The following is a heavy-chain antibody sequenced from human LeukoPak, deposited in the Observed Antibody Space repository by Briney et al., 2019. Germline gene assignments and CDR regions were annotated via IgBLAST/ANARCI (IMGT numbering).Heavy chain of an antibody. Sequence: GGSLRLSCAASGFTFSSYAMSWVRQAPGKGLEWASAISGSGGSTYHADSVKGRFTISRDNAKNSLYLQMNSLRADDTAVYYCARFAAGGSYYYMDVWGKGTTVTVSS. CDR2: ISGSGGST. CDR3: ARFAAGGSYYYMDV. V-gene: IGHV3-23*01. J-gene: IGHJ6*03. CDR1: GFTFSSYA. D-gene: IGHD3-10*01.